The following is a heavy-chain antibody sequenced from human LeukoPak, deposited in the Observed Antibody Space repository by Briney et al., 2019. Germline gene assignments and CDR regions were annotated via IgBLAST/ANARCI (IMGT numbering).Heavy chain of an antibody. CDR2: ISYDGSNK. V-gene: IGHV3-30*18. Sequence: GRSLRLSCAASGFTFSSYGMHWVRQAPGKGLEWVAVISYDGSNKNYADSVTGRFTISRDNTKNTLYLQMNSLKAEDTAVYDCAKDEAAAGNSYGMDVWGKGTTVTVSS. CDR3: AKDEAAAGNSYGMDV. J-gene: IGHJ6*04. D-gene: IGHD6-13*01. CDR1: GFTFSSYG.